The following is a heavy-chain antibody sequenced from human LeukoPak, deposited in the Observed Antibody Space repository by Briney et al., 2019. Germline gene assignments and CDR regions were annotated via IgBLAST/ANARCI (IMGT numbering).Heavy chain of an antibody. V-gene: IGHV3-23*01. CDR3: AKDSFYGNSVY. Sequence: SGASLRLPCAASGFTFSSYAMSWVRQAPGKGLEWVSAISGSGGSTYYADSVKGRFTISRDNSKNTLYLQMNSLRAEDTAVYYCAKDSFYGNSVYWGQGTLVTVSS. CDR2: ISGSGGST. J-gene: IGHJ4*02. CDR1: GFTFSSYA. D-gene: IGHD4-23*01.